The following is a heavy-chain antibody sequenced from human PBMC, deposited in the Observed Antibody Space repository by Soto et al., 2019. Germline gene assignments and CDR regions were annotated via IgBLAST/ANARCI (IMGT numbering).Heavy chain of an antibody. Sequence: ASVKVSCEAPGNTFTSYDINWVRQATGHGLEWMGWINPNSGNIGYAQKFQGRVTMTRDTAIRTAYMEVSRLRSDDTAVYYCARGRASGSYYLLDYWGQGTLVTVSS. J-gene: IGHJ4*02. D-gene: IGHD3-10*01. CDR1: GNTFTSYD. CDR3: ARGRASGSYYLLDY. CDR2: INPNSGNI. V-gene: IGHV1-8*01.